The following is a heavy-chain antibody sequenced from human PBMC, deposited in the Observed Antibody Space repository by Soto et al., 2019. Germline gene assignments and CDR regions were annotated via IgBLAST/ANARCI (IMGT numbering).Heavy chain of an antibody. V-gene: IGHV4-30-2*01. J-gene: IGHJ3*02. CDR1: GGSISSGGYS. CDR3: ARGYCSGGSCYSAVVDAFDI. Sequence: SETLSLTCAVSGGSISSGGYSWSWIRQPPGKGLEWIGYIYHSGSTYYNPSLKSRVTISVDRSKNQFSLKLSSVTAADTAVYYCARGYCSGGSCYSAVVDAFDIWGQGTMVTVSS. CDR2: IYHSGST. D-gene: IGHD2-15*01.